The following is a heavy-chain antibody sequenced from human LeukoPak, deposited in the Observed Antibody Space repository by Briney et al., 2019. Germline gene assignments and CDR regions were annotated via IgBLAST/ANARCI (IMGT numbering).Heavy chain of an antibody. CDR2: ISDVEKIP. V-gene: IGHV3-23*01. J-gene: IGHJ4*02. CDR1: GFTFTNYA. Sequence: PGGSLRLSCAASGFTFTNYAMSWVRQAPGKGREWVSGISDVEKIPYYSDSVKGRFTISRDNSKKTVYLQMNNLRAEDTAVYFCARHDSYIPYWGQGIPVTVSS. D-gene: IGHD3-10*01. CDR3: ARHDSYIPY.